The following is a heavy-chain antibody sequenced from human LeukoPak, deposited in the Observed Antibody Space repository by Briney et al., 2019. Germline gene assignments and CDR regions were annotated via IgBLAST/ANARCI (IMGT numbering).Heavy chain of an antibody. CDR3: LRGSGGWAY. CDR2: INGDGSTT. V-gene: IGHV3-74*01. J-gene: IGHJ4*02. Sequence: GGSLRLSCEASGLTFRSYWMHWVRQAPGKGLVWVSGINGDGSTTDYADSVRGRFTISRDNAKNTLYLQLHSLRDEDTAVYYCLRGSGGWAYWGQGTLVTVSS. CDR1: GLTFRSYW. D-gene: IGHD2-15*01.